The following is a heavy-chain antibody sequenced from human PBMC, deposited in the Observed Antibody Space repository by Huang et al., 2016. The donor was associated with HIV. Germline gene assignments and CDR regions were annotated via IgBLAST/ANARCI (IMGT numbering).Heavy chain of an antibody. J-gene: IGHJ4*02. CDR3: ARARGYYYDGRSYYSRYSFDS. CDR2: MNPNSGNT. D-gene: IGHD3-22*01. CDR1: GFPFTNYD. V-gene: IGHV1-8*03. Sequence: QVQLVQSGAEVRKPGASVRVSCKASGFPFTNYDFNWVRQASGQGLEWRGWMNPNSGNTGYAQKFQGRVTITRNTSINTAYMDLRSRRSDDTAVYYCARARGYYYDGRSYYSRYSFDSWGQGTLVTVSS.